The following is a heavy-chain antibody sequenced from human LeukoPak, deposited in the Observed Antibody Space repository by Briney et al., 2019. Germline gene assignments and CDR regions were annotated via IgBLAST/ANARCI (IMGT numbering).Heavy chain of an antibody. CDR3: ARGPDSSGYYPFDY. CDR1: GYTFTGYY. J-gene: IGHJ4*02. D-gene: IGHD3-22*01. V-gene: IGHV1-2*02. Sequence: VASVKVSCKASGYTFTGYYMHWVRQAPGQGLEWMGWINPNSGGTNYAQKFQGRVTMTRDTSISTAYMELSRLRSDDTAVYYCARGPDSSGYYPFDYWGQGTLVTVSS. CDR2: INPNSGGT.